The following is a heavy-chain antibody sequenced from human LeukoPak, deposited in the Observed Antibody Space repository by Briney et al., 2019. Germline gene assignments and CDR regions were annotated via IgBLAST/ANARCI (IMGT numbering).Heavy chain of an antibody. CDR1: GFTFSSYG. D-gene: IGHD6-19*01. Sequence: PGGSLRLSCAASGFTFSSYGMSWVRQAPGKGLEWVSAISGSGGSTYYADSVKGRFTISRDNSKNSLYLQMNSLRAEDTAVYYCARAVSSGWYFSTLSAYYFDYWGQGTLVTVSS. J-gene: IGHJ4*02. CDR3: ARAVSSGWYFSTLSAYYFDY. V-gene: IGHV3-23*01. CDR2: ISGSGGST.